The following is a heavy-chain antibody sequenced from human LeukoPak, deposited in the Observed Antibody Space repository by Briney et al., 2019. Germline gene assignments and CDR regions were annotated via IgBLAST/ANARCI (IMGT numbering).Heavy chain of an antibody. CDR2: INPSGGST. D-gene: IGHD2-2*01. Sequence: ASVKVSCKXSGYTFTSYYMHWVRQAPGQGLEWMGIINPSGGSTSYAQKFQGRVTMTRDTSTSTVYMELSSLRSEDTAVYYCARDFRGIVVVPAAPREIYYYYYMDVWGKGTTVTVSS. CDR3: ARDFRGIVVVPAAPREIYYYYYMDV. J-gene: IGHJ6*03. CDR1: GYTFTSYY. V-gene: IGHV1-46*01.